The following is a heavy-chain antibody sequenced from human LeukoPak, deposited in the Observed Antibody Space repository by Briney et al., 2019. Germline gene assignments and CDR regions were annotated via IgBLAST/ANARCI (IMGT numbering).Heavy chain of an antibody. D-gene: IGHD2-15*01. CDR2: INPNSGGT. V-gene: IGHV1-2*02. CDR1: GYTFTGYY. Sequence: ASVKVSCKASGYTFTGYYMHWVRQAPGQGLGWMGWINPNSGGTNYAQKFQGRVTVTRDASISTAYMELSRLRSDDTAVYYCARRPPLGYCSGGSCPLGYWGQGTLVTVSS. J-gene: IGHJ4*02. CDR3: ARRPPLGYCSGGSCPLGY.